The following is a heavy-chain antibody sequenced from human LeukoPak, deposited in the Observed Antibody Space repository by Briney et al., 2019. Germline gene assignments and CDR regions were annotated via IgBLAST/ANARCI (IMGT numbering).Heavy chain of an antibody. CDR1: GFTFSSYW. V-gene: IGHV3-74*01. D-gene: IGHD5-24*01. CDR2: INSDGSST. CDR3: ARDRGTGYNTFDY. J-gene: IGHJ4*02. Sequence: GGSLRLSCAASGFTFSSYWMYWVRQAPGKGLVWVSHINSDGSSTTYADSVKGRFTISRDNAKNTLYLQMNSLRAEDTAVYYCARDRGTGYNTFDYWGQGTLVTVSS.